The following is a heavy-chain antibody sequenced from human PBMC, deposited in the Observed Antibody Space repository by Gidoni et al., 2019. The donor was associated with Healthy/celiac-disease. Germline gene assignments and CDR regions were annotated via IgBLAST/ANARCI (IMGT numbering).Heavy chain of an antibody. D-gene: IGHD4-17*01. CDR2: ISSSSSYI. V-gene: IGHV3-21*01. CDR3: ARNYGDFNWFDP. CDR1: GFTFSSYS. J-gene: IGHJ5*02. Sequence: EVQLVESGGGLVKPGGSLRLPCEASGFTFSSYSLNWVRQAPGKGLEWVSSISSSSSYIYYADSVKGRFTISRDNAKNSLYLQMNSLRAEDTAVYYCARNYGDFNWFDPWGQGTLVTVSS.